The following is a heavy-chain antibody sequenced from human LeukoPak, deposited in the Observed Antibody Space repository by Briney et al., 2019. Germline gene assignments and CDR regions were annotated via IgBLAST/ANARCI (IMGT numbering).Heavy chain of an antibody. CDR2: IINSGGST. CDR3: AKDQRSSPRGGMDV. CDR1: GFTFSNYA. Sequence: PGGSLRLSCAASGFTFSNYAMSWVRQAPGKGLEWDSGIINSGGSTYYADSVKGRFTISRDNSKNTLHLQMSSLRAEDTAVYYCAKDQRSSPRGGMDVWGQGTTVTVSS. D-gene: IGHD6-13*01. J-gene: IGHJ6*02. V-gene: IGHV3-23*01.